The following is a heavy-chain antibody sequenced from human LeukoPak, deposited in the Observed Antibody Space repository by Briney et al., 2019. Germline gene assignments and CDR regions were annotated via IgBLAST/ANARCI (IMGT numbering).Heavy chain of an antibody. D-gene: IGHD1-26*01. CDR3: ARVRIVGATNDH. CDR1: GGSISSGDYY. CDR2: IYYSGST. J-gene: IGHJ4*02. V-gene: IGHV4-30-4*01. Sequence: SETLSLTCTVSGGSISSGDYYWSWIRQPPGKGLEWIGYIYYSGSTYYNPSLKSRVTISVDTSKNQFSLKLSSVTAADTAVYYCARVRIVGATNDHWGQGTLVTVSS.